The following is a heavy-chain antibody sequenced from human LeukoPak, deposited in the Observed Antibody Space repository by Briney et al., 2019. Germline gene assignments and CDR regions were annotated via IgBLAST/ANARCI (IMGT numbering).Heavy chain of an antibody. CDR1: GFIFSDCV. CDR3: SRDAGSWSHFDN. Sequence: PGGSLRLSCAGFGFIFSDCVIHWVRQASGKGLEWVGRIDTRDKGSATAYAASVRGRFAISRDDSESTAYLQMTGLKTEDTAVYFCSRDAGSWSHFDNWGQGALVTVSS. CDR2: IDTRDKGSAT. D-gene: IGHD1-26*01. V-gene: IGHV3-73*01. J-gene: IGHJ4*02.